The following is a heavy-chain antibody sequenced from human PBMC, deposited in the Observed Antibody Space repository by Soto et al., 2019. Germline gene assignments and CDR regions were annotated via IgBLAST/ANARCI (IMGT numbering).Heavy chain of an antibody. CDR1: GFTIGSHA. J-gene: IGHJ5*02. D-gene: IGHD2-15*01. CDR2: ISGSGGYT. V-gene: IGHV3-23*01. Sequence: EVQLLESGGGLVQPGGSLSLSCAAPGFTIGSHAMSWVRQAPGKGLEWVSAISGSGGYTLYADSVSGRFTNSRDNSRNTLYLQMNSLGVADTAVYYCAKGRTPGCSGGSCTIRKGFDPWGQGTLVTVSS. CDR3: AKGRTPGCSGGSCTIRKGFDP.